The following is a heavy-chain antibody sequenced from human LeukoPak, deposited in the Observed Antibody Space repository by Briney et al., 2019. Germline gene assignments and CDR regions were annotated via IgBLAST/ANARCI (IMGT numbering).Heavy chain of an antibody. D-gene: IGHD6-19*01. J-gene: IGHJ6*02. CDR1: GGTFSSYA. CDR2: IIPIFGTA. V-gene: IGHV1-69*13. Sequence: SVKVSCKASGGTFSSYAISWVRQAPGQGLVWMGGIIPIFGTANYAQKFQGRVTITADESTSTAYMELSSLRSEDTAVYYCAGEWGSSGWYGHGMDVWGQGTTVTVSS. CDR3: AGEWGSSGWYGHGMDV.